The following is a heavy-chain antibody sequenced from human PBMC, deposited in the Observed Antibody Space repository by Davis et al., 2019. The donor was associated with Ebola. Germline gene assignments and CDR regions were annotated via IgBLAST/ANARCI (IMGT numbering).Heavy chain of an antibody. V-gene: IGHV4-4*02. CDR2: IYHSGST. CDR1: GGSISSSNW. Sequence: SETLSLTCAVSGGSISSSNWWSWVRQPPGKGLEWIGEIYHSGSTNYNPSLKSRVTISVDKSKNQFSLKLSSVTAADTAVYYCARDGQRNQYYDVLTGYHYYSMDVWGQGTTVTVSS. CDR3: ARDGQRNQYYDVLTGYHYYSMDV. D-gene: IGHD3-9*01. J-gene: IGHJ6*02.